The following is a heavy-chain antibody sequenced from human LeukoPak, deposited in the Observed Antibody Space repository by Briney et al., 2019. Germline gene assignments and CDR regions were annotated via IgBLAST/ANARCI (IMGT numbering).Heavy chain of an antibody. Sequence: PSETLSLTCTVSGGSISSYYWSWIRQPPGKGLEGIGYIYYSGSTNYNPSLKSRVTISVDTSKNQFSLKLSSVTAADTAVYYCARDHRDAFDIWGQGTMVTVSS. CDR2: IYYSGST. CDR1: GGSISSYY. CDR3: ARDHRDAFDI. V-gene: IGHV4-59*01. J-gene: IGHJ3*02.